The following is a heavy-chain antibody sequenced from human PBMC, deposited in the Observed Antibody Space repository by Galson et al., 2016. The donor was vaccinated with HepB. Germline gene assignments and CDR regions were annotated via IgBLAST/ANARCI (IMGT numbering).Heavy chain of an antibody. CDR2: ISNTGSI. V-gene: IGHV4-39*01. J-gene: IGHJ4*02. CDR3: ARQEVDTAMVTAFYLHY. D-gene: IGHD5-18*01. CDR1: GGSIRDSSYY. Sequence: SETLSLTCTVSGGSIRDSSYYWGWIRQPPGKGLEWIGSISNTGSIYYNPSLKSRLTISVDTSKNQFSLRLTSMTAADTAVYYCARQEVDTAMVTAFYLHYWDQGILLIVSS.